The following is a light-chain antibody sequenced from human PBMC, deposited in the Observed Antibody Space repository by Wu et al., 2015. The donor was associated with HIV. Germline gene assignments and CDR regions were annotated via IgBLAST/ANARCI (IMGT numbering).Light chain of an antibody. CDR1: QSVSSD. V-gene: IGKV3-15*01. CDR2: GAS. J-gene: IGKJ4*01. CDR3: QQYNNWPPLT. Sequence: VLTQSPGTLSVSPGERATLSCRASQSVSSDLAWYQHKPGQAPRLLIYGASTRATDIPARFSGSGSGTEFTLTISSLQSEDFAVYYCQQYNNWPPLTFGGGTKVEIK.